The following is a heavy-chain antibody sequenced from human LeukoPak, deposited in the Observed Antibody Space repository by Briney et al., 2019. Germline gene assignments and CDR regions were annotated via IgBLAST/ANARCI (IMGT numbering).Heavy chain of an antibody. CDR3: ARDGYCSSTSCYYFDY. D-gene: IGHD2-2*01. CDR2: INSDGSST. CDR1: GFTFSNYW. V-gene: IGHV3-74*01. Sequence: GGSLRLSCAASGFTFSNYWIHWVRQVPGKGLVWVSRINSDGSSTSYADSVKGRFTISRDNAKNTLYLQMNSLRAEDTAVYYCARDGYCSSTSCYYFDYWGQGTLVTVSS. J-gene: IGHJ4*02.